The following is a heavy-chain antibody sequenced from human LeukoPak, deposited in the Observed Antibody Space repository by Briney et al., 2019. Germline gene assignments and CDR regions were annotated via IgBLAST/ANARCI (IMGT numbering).Heavy chain of an antibody. J-gene: IGHJ4*02. D-gene: IGHD5-18*01. CDR1: GFTFDDYA. Sequence: GGPLRLSCAASGFTFDDYAMHWVRQAPGKGLEWVSGISWNSGSIGYADSVKGRFTISRDNAKNSLYLQMNSLRAEDTALYYCAKDRGYSYGYTHFDYWGQGTLVTVSS. V-gene: IGHV3-9*01. CDR2: ISWNSGSI. CDR3: AKDRGYSYGYTHFDY.